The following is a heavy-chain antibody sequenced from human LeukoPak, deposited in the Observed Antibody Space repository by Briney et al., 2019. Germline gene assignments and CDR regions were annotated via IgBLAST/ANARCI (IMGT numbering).Heavy chain of an antibody. CDR1: GFTLSSYG. CDR2: ISYDGSNK. J-gene: IGHJ6*02. D-gene: IGHD5-18*01. CDR3: AKDFSPHTAMAYYYGMDV. V-gene: IGHV3-30*18. Sequence: GGSLRLSCAASGFTLSSYGMHWVRQAPGKGLEWVAVISYDGSNKYYADSVKGRFTISRDNSKNTLYLQMNSLRAEDTAVYYCAKDFSPHTAMAYYYGMDVWGQGTTVTVSS.